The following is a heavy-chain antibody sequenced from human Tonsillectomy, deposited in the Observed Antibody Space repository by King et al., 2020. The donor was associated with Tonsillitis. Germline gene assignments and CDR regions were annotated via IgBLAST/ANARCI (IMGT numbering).Heavy chain of an antibody. J-gene: IGHJ4*02. D-gene: IGHD3-10*01. CDR2: ISYDGSNK. V-gene: IGHV3-30-3*01. CDR3: AGSGGRDY. CDR1: GFTFSSYA. Sequence: VQLVESGGGVVQPGRSLRLSCAASGFTFSSYAMHWVRQAPGKGLEWVAVISYDGSNKYYADSVKGRFTISRDNSKNTLYLQMNSLRAEDTAVYYCAGSGGRDYWGQGTLVTVSS.